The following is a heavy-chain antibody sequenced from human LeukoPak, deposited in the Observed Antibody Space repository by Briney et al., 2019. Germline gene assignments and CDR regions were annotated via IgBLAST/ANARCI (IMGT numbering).Heavy chain of an antibody. D-gene: IGHD1-14*01. V-gene: IGHV3-66*01. J-gene: IGHJ4*02. CDR1: GFTVTTTY. CDR3: TKGTGNGPSFDY. CDR2: IYSGGST. Sequence: PGGSLRLSCAASGFTVTTTYMSWVRQAQGKGLEWVSLIYSGGSTYYADSVKGRFTISRDNSKNTVFLQMNSLRAEDTAVYYCTKGTGNGPSFDYWGQGTLVTVSS.